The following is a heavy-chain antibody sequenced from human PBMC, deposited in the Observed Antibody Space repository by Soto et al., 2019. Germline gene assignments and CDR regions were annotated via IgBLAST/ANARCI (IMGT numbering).Heavy chain of an antibody. CDR2: IYYSGST. D-gene: IGHD3-10*01. CDR1: GVSISSGGYY. Sequence: SDTLSLTCTVSGVSISSGGYYWSWIRQHPGKGLEWIGYIYYSGSTYYNPSLKSRVTISVDTSKNQFALKLSSVTAADTTVYYCARGGPGRDYGMDVWGQGTTVTVSS. V-gene: IGHV4-31*03. J-gene: IGHJ6*02. CDR3: ARGGPGRDYGMDV.